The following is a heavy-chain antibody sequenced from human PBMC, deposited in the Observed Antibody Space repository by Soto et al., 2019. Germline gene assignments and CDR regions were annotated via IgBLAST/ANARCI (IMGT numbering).Heavy chain of an antibody. Sequence: QVQLVESGGGVVQPGRSLRLSCAASGFTFSSYAMHWVRQAPGKGLEWVAVISYDGSNKYYADSVKGRFTISRDNSKNTLYLQLNSLRAEDTAVYYCARDKRDLRFLEWSYCFDYWCQGTLVTVSS. CDR3: ARDKRDLRFLEWSYCFDY. CDR1: GFTFSSYA. D-gene: IGHD3-3*01. CDR2: ISYDGSNK. V-gene: IGHV3-30-3*01. J-gene: IGHJ4*02.